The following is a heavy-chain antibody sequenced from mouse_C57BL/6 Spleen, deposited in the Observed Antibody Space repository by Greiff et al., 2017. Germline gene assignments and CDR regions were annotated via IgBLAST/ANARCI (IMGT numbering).Heavy chain of an antibody. CDR3: TRYLATMVTYLDY. J-gene: IGHJ2*01. D-gene: IGHD2-2*01. CDR2: IDPETGGT. V-gene: IGHV1-15*01. CDR1: GYTFTDYE. Sequence: QVHVKQSGAELVRPGASVTLSCKASGYTFTDYEMHWVKQTPVHGLEWIGAIDPETGGTAYNQKFKGKAILTADKSSSTAYMELRSLTSEDSAVYYCTRYLATMVTYLDYWGQGTTLTVSS.